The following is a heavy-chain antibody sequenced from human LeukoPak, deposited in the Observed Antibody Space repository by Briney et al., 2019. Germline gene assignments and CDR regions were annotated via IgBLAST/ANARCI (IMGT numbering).Heavy chain of an antibody. V-gene: IGHV3-21*01. CDR1: GFTFSHYS. CDR3: ARDLYYSGWPPYGFDI. D-gene: IGHD6-19*01. Sequence: PGGSLRLSCAASGFTFSHYSMNWVRQAPGKGLEWVSSISSSSAYIYYVDPVKGRFTISRDNAKNSLFLQMNSLRAEDTAVYYCARDLYYSGWPPYGFDIRGQGTMVTVSS. CDR2: ISSSSAYI. J-gene: IGHJ3*02.